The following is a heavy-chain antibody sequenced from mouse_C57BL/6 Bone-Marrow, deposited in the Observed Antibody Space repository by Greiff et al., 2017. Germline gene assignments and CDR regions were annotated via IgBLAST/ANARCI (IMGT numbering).Heavy chain of an antibody. D-gene: IGHD1-1*01. J-gene: IGHJ2*01. CDR1: GYTFTSYG. Sequence: VQGVESGAELARPGASVKLSCKASGYTFTSYGISWVKQRTGQGLEWIGEIYPRSGNTYYNEKFKGKATLTADKSSSTAYMELRSLTSEDSAVYFCARRTYGSSPFDYWGQGTTLTVSS. CDR3: ARRTYGSSPFDY. CDR2: IYPRSGNT. V-gene: IGHV1-81*01.